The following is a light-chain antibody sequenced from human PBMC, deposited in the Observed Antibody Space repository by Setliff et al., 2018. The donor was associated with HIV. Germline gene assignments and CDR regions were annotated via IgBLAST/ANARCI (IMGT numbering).Light chain of an antibody. J-gene: IGLJ2*01. CDR1: SSDVGNYNL. CDR2: EVD. V-gene: IGLV2-14*02. CDR3: SSYISSSTI. Sequence: QSALTQPASVSGSPGQSITISCTGTSSDVGNYNLVSWYQHYPGKAPKLIICEVDKRPSGVSSRFSGSKSGNAASLTISGLQAEDEADYHCSSYISSSTIFGGGTKVTVL.